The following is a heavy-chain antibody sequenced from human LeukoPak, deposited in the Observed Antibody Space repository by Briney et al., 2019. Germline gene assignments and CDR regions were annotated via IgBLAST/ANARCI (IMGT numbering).Heavy chain of an antibody. D-gene: IGHD6-13*01. V-gene: IGHV3-48*04. CDR1: GFTFSNYN. CDR3: ARVGVFSSSWLLH. Sequence: PGGSLRLSCAAPGFTFSNYNMNWVRQAPGKGLEWVSSISSRTAPTIYYADSVKGRFTISRDNAENSLYLQMNRLRVEDTAVYYCARVGVFSSSWLLHWGQGTLVTVSS. J-gene: IGHJ1*01. CDR2: ISSRTAPTI.